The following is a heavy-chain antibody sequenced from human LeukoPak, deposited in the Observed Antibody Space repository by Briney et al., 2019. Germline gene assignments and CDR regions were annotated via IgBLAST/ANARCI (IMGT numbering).Heavy chain of an antibody. CDR3: TTSPTDPPFDY. Sequence: PGGSLRLSCAASGFTFSNAWMSWVRQAPGKGLEWVGCIKSKTDGGTTDYAAPVKGRFTISRDDSKNTLYLQMNSLRTEDTAVYYCTTSPTDPPFDYWGQGTLVTVSS. CDR1: GFTFSNAW. V-gene: IGHV3-15*01. J-gene: IGHJ4*02. CDR2: IKSKTDGGTT.